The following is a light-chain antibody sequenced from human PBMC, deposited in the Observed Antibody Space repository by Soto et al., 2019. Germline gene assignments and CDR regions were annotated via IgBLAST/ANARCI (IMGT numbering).Light chain of an antibody. CDR2: DAS. CDR1: QSIGDY. J-gene: IGKJ3*01. V-gene: IGKV3-11*01. CDR3: QKRGDGTRFT. Sequence: EIVLTQSPATLSLSPGQRATLSCRASQSIGDYLAWYQQRVGQAPRLLIYDASNRASFIPSRFSGSGSGTDFTLTISSLQPEDFAIYYCQKRGDGTRFTFCPGTRVDI.